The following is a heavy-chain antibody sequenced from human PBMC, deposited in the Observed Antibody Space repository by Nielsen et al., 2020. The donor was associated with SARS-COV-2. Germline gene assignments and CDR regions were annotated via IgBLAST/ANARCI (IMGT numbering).Heavy chain of an antibody. CDR1: AFTFSNYA. CDR2: KSSDGREK. D-gene: IGHD3-3*01. V-gene: IGHV3-30*04. Sequence: GESLKISCAASAFTFSNYAVHWVRQAPGKGLEWVAVKSSDGREKYYADSVRGRFSISRDTSKNTVYLQMNSVRADDTGVYYCANFWDWGQGTLVTVSS. J-gene: IGHJ4*02. CDR3: ANFWD.